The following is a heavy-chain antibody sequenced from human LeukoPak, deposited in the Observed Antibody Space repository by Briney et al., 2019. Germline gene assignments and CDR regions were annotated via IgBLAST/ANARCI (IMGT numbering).Heavy chain of an antibody. CDR2: ISGDSGST. V-gene: IGHV3-43*02. J-gene: IGHJ6*02. D-gene: IGHD5-18*01. CDR3: AKDTEGYTYGYYYYGMDV. CDR1: GFTFDDYA. Sequence: GGSLRLSCAASGFTFDDYAMHWVRQAPGKGLEWVSLISGDSGSTYYADSVKGRLTISRDNSKNSLYLQMNSLRNDDTALYYCAKDTEGYTYGYYYYGMDVWGQGTTVTVSS.